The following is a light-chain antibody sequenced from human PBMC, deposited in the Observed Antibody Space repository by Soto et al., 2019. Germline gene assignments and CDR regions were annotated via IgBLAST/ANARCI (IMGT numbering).Light chain of an antibody. V-gene: IGLV2-14*01. CDR3: SSFSSSSTPYV. Sequence: QSVLTQPASVSGSPGQSITISCTGTSTDVGGYKYVSWYQQHPGTAPKLMIFEVNGRPSGVSDRFSGSKSGNTASLTISGLQHEDEADYYCSSFSSSSTPYVLGTGNKVTVL. J-gene: IGLJ1*01. CDR1: STDVGGYKY. CDR2: EVN.